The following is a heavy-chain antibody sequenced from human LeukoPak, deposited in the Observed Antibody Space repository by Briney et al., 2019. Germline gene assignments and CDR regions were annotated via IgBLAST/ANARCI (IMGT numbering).Heavy chain of an antibody. CDR3: DGWQQLAHFDY. CDR1: GGSVSSGSYY. V-gene: IGHV4-61*01. Sequence: SETLSLTCTVSGGSVSSGSYYWSWIRQPPGKGLEWIGYIYYSGSTNYNPSLKSRVTISVDTSKNQFSLKLSSVTAADTAVYYCDGWQQLAHFDYWSQGTLVTVHS. J-gene: IGHJ4*02. D-gene: IGHD6-13*01. CDR2: IYYSGST.